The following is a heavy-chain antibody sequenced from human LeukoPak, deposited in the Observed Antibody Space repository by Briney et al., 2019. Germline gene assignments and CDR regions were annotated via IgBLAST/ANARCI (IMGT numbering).Heavy chain of an antibody. Sequence: PGGSLRLSCAASGFTFSDYYMSWIRQAPGKGLEWVSYISGSGSTIYYADSVKGRFTISRDNSKNTLYLQMNSLRAEDTAVYYCAKDPRNSIAVAYFDYWGQGTLVTVSS. J-gene: IGHJ4*02. CDR2: ISGSGSTI. D-gene: IGHD6-19*01. V-gene: IGHV3-11*01. CDR1: GFTFSDYY. CDR3: AKDPRNSIAVAYFDY.